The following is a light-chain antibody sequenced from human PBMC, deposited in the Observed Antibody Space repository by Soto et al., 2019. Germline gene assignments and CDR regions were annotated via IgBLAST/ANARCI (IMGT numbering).Light chain of an antibody. Sequence: EIVLTQSPGTLSLSPGERATLSCRASQSVSSSYLAWYQQKPGQAPRLLIYGVSSRATGIPDRFSGSGSGTDFTLTISRLEPEDFAVYYCQQFGRSSLYTFGQGTKLEIK. J-gene: IGKJ2*01. CDR3: QQFGRSSLYT. CDR1: QSVSSSY. CDR2: GVS. V-gene: IGKV3-20*01.